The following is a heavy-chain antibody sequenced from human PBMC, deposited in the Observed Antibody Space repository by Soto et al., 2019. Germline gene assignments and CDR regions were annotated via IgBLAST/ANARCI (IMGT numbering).Heavy chain of an antibody. CDR3: ARDKKRLTIFGVVTHYGMDV. Sequence: GASVKVSCKASGYTFTGYYMHWVRQAPGQGLEWMGWINPNSGGTNYAQKFQGRVTMTRDTSISTAYMELSRLRSDDTAVYYCARDKKRLTIFGVVTHYGMDVWGQGTTVTVSS. V-gene: IGHV1-2*02. CDR1: GYTFTGYY. J-gene: IGHJ6*02. CDR2: INPNSGGT. D-gene: IGHD3-3*01.